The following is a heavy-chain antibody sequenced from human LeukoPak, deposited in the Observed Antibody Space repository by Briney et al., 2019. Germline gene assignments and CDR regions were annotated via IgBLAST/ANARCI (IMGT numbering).Heavy chain of an antibody. Sequence: PGGSLRLSCAASAFTFSNYGLTWVRQAPGKGLEWVSAISGSGDSTYYADSVKGRFTISRDNSKNMLYLKMNSLRAEDTAVYYCAKHSYDSSGNYYNFDYWGQGTLVTVSS. D-gene: IGHD3-22*01. CDR1: AFTFSNYG. V-gene: IGHV3-23*01. CDR2: ISGSGDST. J-gene: IGHJ4*02. CDR3: AKHSYDSSGNYYNFDY.